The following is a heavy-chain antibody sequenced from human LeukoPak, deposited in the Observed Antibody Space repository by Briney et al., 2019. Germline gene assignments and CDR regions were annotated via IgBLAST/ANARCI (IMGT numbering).Heavy chain of an antibody. V-gene: IGHV3-7*01. D-gene: IGHD3-9*01. Sequence: GGSLRLSCAASGFTFSSYWMSWVRQAPGKGLEWVANIKQDGSEKYYVDSVKGRFTISRDNAKNSLYLQMNSLRAEDTAVYYCARDLYYDILTGHYFDYWGQGTLVTVSS. CDR2: IKQDGSEK. J-gene: IGHJ4*02. CDR3: ARDLYYDILTGHYFDY. CDR1: GFTFSSYW.